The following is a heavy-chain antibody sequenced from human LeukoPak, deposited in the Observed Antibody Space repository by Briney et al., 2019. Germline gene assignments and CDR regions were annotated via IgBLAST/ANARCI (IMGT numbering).Heavy chain of an antibody. Sequence: SETLSLTCAVYGGSFIGYYWSWIRQPPGKGLEGIGDINHSGSTNYNPSLKSRVTISVDTSKNQFSLKLSSVTAADTAVYYCARNRCSGGSCYLRAYYFDYWGQGTLVTVSS. CDR2: INHSGST. D-gene: IGHD2-15*01. CDR3: ARNRCSGGSCYLRAYYFDY. CDR1: GGSFIGYY. J-gene: IGHJ4*02. V-gene: IGHV4-34*01.